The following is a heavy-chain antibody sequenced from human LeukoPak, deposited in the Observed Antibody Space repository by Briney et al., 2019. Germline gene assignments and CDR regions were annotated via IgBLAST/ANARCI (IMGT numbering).Heavy chain of an antibody. CDR1: GGSFSGYY. J-gene: IGHJ5*02. D-gene: IGHD3-3*01. Sequence: SETLSLTCAVYGGSFSGYYWSWIRQPPGKGLEWIGEINHSGSTNYNPSLKSRVTISVDTSKNQFSLKLSSVTAADTAVYYCARGRPIKRFSQGGFDPWGQGTLVTVSS. CDR3: ARGRPIKRFSQGGFDP. CDR2: INHSGST. V-gene: IGHV4-34*01.